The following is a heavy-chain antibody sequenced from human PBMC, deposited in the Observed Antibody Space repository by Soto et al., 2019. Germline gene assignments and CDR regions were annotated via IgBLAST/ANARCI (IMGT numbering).Heavy chain of an antibody. CDR1: GGSISSGGYS. V-gene: IGHV4-30-2*01. J-gene: IGHJ4*02. Sequence: QLQLQESGSGLVKPSQTLSLTSAASGGSISSGGYSWRWIRQQPVKGLEWIGYIYHSGSTFYNSSPTSRGTISVDGSKNQFPLKLSSVTAADTTGYYSARAGGLGAVPADYWGRGTLVTVSS. CDR3: ARAGGLGAVPADY. D-gene: IGHD6-19*01. CDR2: IYHSGST.